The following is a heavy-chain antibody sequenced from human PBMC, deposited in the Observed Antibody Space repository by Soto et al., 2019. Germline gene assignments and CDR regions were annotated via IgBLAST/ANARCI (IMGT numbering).Heavy chain of an antibody. CDR3: GRGRSGQIVVFY. J-gene: IGHJ4*02. CDR2: IGPESGAT. V-gene: IGHV1-2*02. Sequence: ASVKVSCKPSGYTFTGHYIHWVRQAPQQGPEWMGEIGPESGATRYAQKFRGRVTMTMDTSITTVYMELKNLSPDDTAVYYCGRGRSGQIVVFYWGQGTPVTVSS. D-gene: IGHD1-26*01. CDR1: GYTFTGHY.